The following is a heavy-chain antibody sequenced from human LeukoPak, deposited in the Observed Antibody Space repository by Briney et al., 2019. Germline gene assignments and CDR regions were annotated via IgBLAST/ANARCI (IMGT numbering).Heavy chain of an antibody. J-gene: IGHJ4*02. CDR3: ARDLRVVPAAIGPDY. D-gene: IGHD2-2*01. V-gene: IGHV1-69*04. CDR1: GGTFSSYA. Sequence: SVKVSCKASGGTFSSYAISWVRQAPGQGLEWMGRIIPILGIANYAQKFQGRVTITADKSTSTAYMELSSLRSEDTAVYYCARDLRVVPAAIGPDYWGQGTLVTVSS. CDR2: IIPILGIA.